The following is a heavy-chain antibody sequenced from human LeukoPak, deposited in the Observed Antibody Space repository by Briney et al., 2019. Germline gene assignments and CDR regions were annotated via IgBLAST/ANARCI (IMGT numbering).Heavy chain of an antibody. CDR2: IGTAGDT. V-gene: IGHV3-13*01. Sequence: GGSLRLSCAASGFTFSSYDMHWVRQATGKGLEWVSAIGTAGDTYYPGSVKGRFTISRENAKNSLYLQMNSLRAGDTAVYYCARGPHCSGGSRYFDYWGQGTLVTVSS. D-gene: IGHD2-15*01. CDR1: GFTFSSYD. CDR3: ARGPHCSGGSRYFDY. J-gene: IGHJ4*02.